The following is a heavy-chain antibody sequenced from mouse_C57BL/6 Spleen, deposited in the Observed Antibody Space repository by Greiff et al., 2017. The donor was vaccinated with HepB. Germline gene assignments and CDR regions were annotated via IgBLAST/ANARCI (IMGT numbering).Heavy chain of an antibody. J-gene: IGHJ2*01. Sequence: DVKLQESGPGLVKPSQSLSLTCSVTGYSITSGYYWNWIRQFPGNKLEWMGYISYDGSNNYNPSLKNRISITRDTSKNQFFLKLNSVTTEDTATYYCARSGYDYEGDFDYWGQGTTLTVSS. CDR3: ARSGYDYEGDFDY. V-gene: IGHV3-6*01. CDR2: ISYDGSN. CDR1: GYSITSGYY. D-gene: IGHD2-4*01.